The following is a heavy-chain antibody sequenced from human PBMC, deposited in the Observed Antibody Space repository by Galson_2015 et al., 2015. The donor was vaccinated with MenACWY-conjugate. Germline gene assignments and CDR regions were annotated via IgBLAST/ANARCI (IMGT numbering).Heavy chain of an antibody. Sequence: SLRLSCAASGLTFNSYAMSWVRQAPGKGLEWVSVFSSNGHSTNYADSVKGQFTISRDNSKNTLYLQMDSLKTEDTAVYYCATLSYGKFDYWGQGTLVTVSS. CDR3: ATLSYGKFDY. J-gene: IGHJ4*02. D-gene: IGHD4-17*01. V-gene: IGHV3-23*01. CDR2: FSSNGHST. CDR1: GLTFNSYA.